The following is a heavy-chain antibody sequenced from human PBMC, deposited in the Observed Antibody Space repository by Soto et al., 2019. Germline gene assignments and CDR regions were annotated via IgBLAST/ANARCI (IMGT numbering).Heavy chain of an antibody. CDR1: GGTFSSYA. D-gene: IGHD6-13*01. V-gene: IGHV1-69*13. CDR3: ARALIHRIAANGRYYYYGMDV. CDR2: VIPIFGTA. J-gene: IGHJ6*02. Sequence: SVQVSCKASGGTFSSYAISWVRQAPGKGRELMGGVIPIFGTANYAQKFQGRVTITADESTSTAYMELSRLRSEDTAVYYCARALIHRIAANGRYYYYGMDVWGHGTTVTVSS.